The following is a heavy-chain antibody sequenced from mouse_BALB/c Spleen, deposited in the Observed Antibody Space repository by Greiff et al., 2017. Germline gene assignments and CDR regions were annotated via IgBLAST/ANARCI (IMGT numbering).Heavy chain of an antibody. CDR1: GYTFTSYW. D-gene: IGHD2-10*02. J-gene: IGHJ2*01. Sequence: QVQLQQPGAELVKPGASVKLSCKASGYTFTSYWMHWVKQRPGQGLEWIGEINPSNGRTNYNEKFKSKATLTVDKSSSTAYMQLSSLTSEDSAVYYCARAFLVWPLWGQGTTLTVSS. CDR2: INPSNGRT. V-gene: IGHV1S81*02. CDR3: ARAFLVWPL.